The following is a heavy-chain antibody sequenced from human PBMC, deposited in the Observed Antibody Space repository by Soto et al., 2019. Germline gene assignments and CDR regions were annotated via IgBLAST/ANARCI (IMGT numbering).Heavy chain of an antibody. CDR2: IWYDGNNK. V-gene: IGHV3-33*01. D-gene: IGHD1-20*01. J-gene: IGHJ3*02. CDR1: GFTFSSYG. CDR3: ARDERFGITGTDDAFDI. Sequence: QVQLVESGGGVVQPGRSLRLSCAASGFTFSSYGMHWVRQAPGKGLEWVALIWYDGNNKYYPDSVKGRFTISRDNSNXTXXXQMNSLRAEDTALYYCARDERFGITGTDDAFDIWGQGTMVTVSS.